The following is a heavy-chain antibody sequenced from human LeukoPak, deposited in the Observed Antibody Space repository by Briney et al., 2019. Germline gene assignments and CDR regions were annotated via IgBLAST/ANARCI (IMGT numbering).Heavy chain of an antibody. Sequence: GGSLRLSCAASGFSFRSYGIHWVRQTPGKGLEWVAVIGSDGSNKYYADSVKGRFTISRDNSKNTLYLQMNSLRTKDTAMYFCAKEIDYDSSAFFDYWGQGTLVTVSS. CDR1: GFSFRSYG. CDR3: AKEIDYDSSAFFDY. D-gene: IGHD3-22*01. V-gene: IGHV3-30*18. CDR2: IGSDGSNK. J-gene: IGHJ4*02.